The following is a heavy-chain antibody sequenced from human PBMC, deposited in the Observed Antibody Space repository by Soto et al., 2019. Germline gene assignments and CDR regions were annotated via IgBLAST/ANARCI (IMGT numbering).Heavy chain of an antibody. V-gene: IGHV4-31*03. CDR3: ARVTSEQQLGLRSYYFDY. CDR2: IYYSGST. CDR1: GGSISSGGYY. D-gene: IGHD6-13*01. J-gene: IGHJ4*02. Sequence: SETLSLTCTVSGGSISSGGYYWSWIRQHPGKGLEWIGYIYYSGSTYYNPSLKSRVTISVDTSKNQFSLKLSSVTAADTAVYYCARVTSEQQLGLRSYYFDYWGQGTLVTVSS.